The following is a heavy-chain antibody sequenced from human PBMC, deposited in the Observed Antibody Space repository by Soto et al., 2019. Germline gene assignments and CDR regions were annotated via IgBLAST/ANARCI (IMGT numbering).Heavy chain of an antibody. CDR1: GFTFSSYA. V-gene: IGHV3-23*01. CDR2: ISGSGGST. Sequence: PGGSLRLSCAASGFTFSSYAMSWVRQAPGKGLEWVSAISGSGGSTYYADSVKGRFTISRDNSKNTLYLQMNSLRAEDTAVYYCAIPAPSAYDFWSGYLVYWGQGTLVTVSS. CDR3: AIPAPSAYDFWSGYLVY. D-gene: IGHD3-3*01. J-gene: IGHJ4*02.